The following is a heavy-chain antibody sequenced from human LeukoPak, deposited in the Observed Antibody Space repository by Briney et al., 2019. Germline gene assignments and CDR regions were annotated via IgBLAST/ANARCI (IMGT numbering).Heavy chain of an antibody. CDR2: ISAYNGIT. Sequence: ASVKVSCKASGGTFSSYAISWVRQAPGQGLEWMGWISAYNGITNYAQIVQDRVTMTTDTSTSTAQMELRSLRSDDTAVYYCARVGTYFYDTNSYGAFDIWGQGTMVTVSS. CDR3: ARVGTYFYDTNSYGAFDI. CDR1: GGTFSSYA. D-gene: IGHD3-22*01. V-gene: IGHV1-18*01. J-gene: IGHJ3*02.